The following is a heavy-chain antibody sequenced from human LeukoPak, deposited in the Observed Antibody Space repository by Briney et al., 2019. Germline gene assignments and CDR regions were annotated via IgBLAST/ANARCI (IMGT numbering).Heavy chain of an antibody. CDR2: IYSGGST. Sequence: GGSLRLSCAASGFTVSSNYMSWVRQAPGKGLEWVSVIYSGGSTYYADSVKGRFTISRDNSKNTLYLQMNSLRAEDTAVYYCARDTGYYGSGSYLTWGQGTLVTVSS. V-gene: IGHV3-66*01. J-gene: IGHJ5*02. CDR3: ARDTGYYGSGSYLT. D-gene: IGHD3-10*01. CDR1: GFTVSSNY.